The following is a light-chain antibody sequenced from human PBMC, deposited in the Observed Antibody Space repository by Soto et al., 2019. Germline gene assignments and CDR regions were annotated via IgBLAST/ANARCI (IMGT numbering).Light chain of an antibody. J-gene: IGKJ1*01. V-gene: IGKV1-9*01. CDR2: GAS. CDR1: QGISSY. CDR3: QQLNVYPPT. Sequence: IQLTQSPSSLSASVGDRVTITCRASQGISSYLAWYQQKPGEAPKLLIYGASTLQSGVPLRFSGSGSGTDFTLIISSLQPEDFATFYCQQLNVYPPTFGQGTKV.